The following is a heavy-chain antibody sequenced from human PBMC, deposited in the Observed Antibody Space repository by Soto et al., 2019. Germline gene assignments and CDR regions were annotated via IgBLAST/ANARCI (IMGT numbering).Heavy chain of an antibody. CDR1: GYTFTHYY. CDR3: ARPPFPGCINAICYPLDF. CDR2: INPSGGST. Sequence: QVQLVQSGAEVKNPGASVKVSCKASGYTFTHYYIHWVRQAPGQWLEWMGMINPSGGSTSYAQKFQGRLTMTTDTSTNTVYMELSSLRSEDTAVYYCARPPFPGCINAICYPLDFWGQGALVTVSS. D-gene: IGHD2-8*01. J-gene: IGHJ4*02. V-gene: IGHV1-46*01.